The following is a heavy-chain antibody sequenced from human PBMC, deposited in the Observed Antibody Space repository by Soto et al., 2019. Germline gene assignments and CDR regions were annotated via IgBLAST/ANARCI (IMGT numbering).Heavy chain of an antibody. CDR2: ISGSGGST. J-gene: IGHJ6*02. CDR3: AKDLGMQPSVMDV. CDR1: GFTFRSYA. D-gene: IGHD3-10*01. Sequence: EVQLLESGGDLVQPGGSLRLSCAASGFTFRSYAMNWVRQAPGQGLEWASAISGSGGSTYYADSVKGRFSISRDNSENTLLLQMNTLRAEDTAVYYCAKDLGMQPSVMDVWGQGTTVTVSS. V-gene: IGHV3-23*01.